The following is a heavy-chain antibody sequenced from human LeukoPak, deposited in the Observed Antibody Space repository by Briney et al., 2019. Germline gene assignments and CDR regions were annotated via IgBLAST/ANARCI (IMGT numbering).Heavy chain of an antibody. CDR3: ARERVDYYGSGSYYYYYGMDV. CDR1: GFTFSSYW. J-gene: IGHJ6*02. Sequence: PGGSLRLSCAASGFTFSSYWMHWVRQAPGKGLVWVSRINSDGSSTSYADSVKGRFTISRDNAKNTLYLQMNSLRAEDTAVYYCARERVDYYGSGSYYYYYGMDVWGQGTTVTVSS. CDR2: INSDGSST. D-gene: IGHD3-10*01. V-gene: IGHV3-74*01.